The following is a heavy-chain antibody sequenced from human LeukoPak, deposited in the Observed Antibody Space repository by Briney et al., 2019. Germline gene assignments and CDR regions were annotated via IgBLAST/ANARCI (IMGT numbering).Heavy chain of an antibody. CDR1: XFXFSXYA. CDR2: ISGSGGST. Sequence: XXXSXXAXXFXFSXYAMSWVRQAPGKGLEWVSAISGSGGSTYYADSVKGRFTISRDNSKNTLYLQMNSLRAEDTAVYYCAKDPQGYWGQGTLVTVSS. J-gene: IGHJ4*02. CDR3: AKDPQGY. V-gene: IGHV3-23*01.